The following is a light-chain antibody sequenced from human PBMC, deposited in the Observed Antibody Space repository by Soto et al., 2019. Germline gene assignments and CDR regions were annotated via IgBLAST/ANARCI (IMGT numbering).Light chain of an antibody. Sequence: DIQMTQSPSTLSASISDRVTITCRASETINGWLAWYQQKPGKVPNVLIYKASNLESGVPSRLSGSGSGTDYTLTISSLQPDDFATYYCLQYNAYPHTFGQGTKLEIK. CDR3: LQYNAYPHT. J-gene: IGKJ2*01. V-gene: IGKV1-5*03. CDR2: KAS. CDR1: ETINGW.